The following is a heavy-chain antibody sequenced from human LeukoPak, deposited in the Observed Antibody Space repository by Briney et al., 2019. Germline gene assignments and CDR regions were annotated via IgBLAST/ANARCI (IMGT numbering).Heavy chain of an antibody. V-gene: IGHV3-33*08. CDR2: IWYDGSNK. J-gene: IGHJ4*02. D-gene: IGHD6-13*01. Sequence: GGSLRLSCAASGFTFSSYAMSWVRQAPGKGLEWVAVIWYDGSNKYYADSVKGRFTISRDNSKNTLYLQMNSLRAEDTAVYYCAREISSSWYQQGFDYWGQGTLVTVSS. CDR1: GFTFSSYA. CDR3: AREISSSWYQQGFDY.